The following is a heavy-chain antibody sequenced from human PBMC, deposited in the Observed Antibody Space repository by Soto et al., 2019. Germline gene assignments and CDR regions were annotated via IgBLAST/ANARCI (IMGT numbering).Heavy chain of an antibody. CDR2: IIPIFGTA. Sequence: SVKVSCKASGGTFSSYAISWVRQAPGQGLEWMGGIIPIFGTANYAQKFQGRVTITADKSTSTAYMELSSLRSEDTAVYYCARLMANIVVVPAATGYFDYWGQGTLVTVS. CDR1: GGTFSSYA. J-gene: IGHJ4*02. V-gene: IGHV1-69*06. D-gene: IGHD2-2*01. CDR3: ARLMANIVVVPAATGYFDY.